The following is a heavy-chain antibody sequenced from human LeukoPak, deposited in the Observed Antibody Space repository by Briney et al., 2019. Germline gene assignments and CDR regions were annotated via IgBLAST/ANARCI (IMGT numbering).Heavy chain of an antibody. Sequence: GGSLRLSCTVSGFSFSGHWMHWARQLPGKGLVWVSRISPTGSTTSYADSVKGRFTVSRDNAKNTLYLQVNNLRAEDTAVYYCARGPNSNWSGLDFWGQGTLLTVSS. CDR2: ISPTGSTT. CDR1: GFSFSGHW. D-gene: IGHD6-6*01. V-gene: IGHV3-74*01. J-gene: IGHJ4*02. CDR3: ARGPNSNWSGLDF.